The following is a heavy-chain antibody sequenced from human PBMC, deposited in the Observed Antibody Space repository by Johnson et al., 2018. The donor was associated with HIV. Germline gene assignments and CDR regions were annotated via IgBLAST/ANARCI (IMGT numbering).Heavy chain of an antibody. CDR3: AKEKLELRTGDAFDI. CDR2: ISGSGHST. J-gene: IGHJ3*02. V-gene: IGHV3-23*04. D-gene: IGHD1-7*01. Sequence: VQLVESGGGLVQPGGSLRLSCAASGFTFSSFAMSWVRQAPGKGLEWVSAISGSGHSTYYAASVKGRFTISRDSSKNTLYLQMNSPRADDTAVYYCAKEKLELRTGDAFDIWDQGTMVTVSS. CDR1: GFTFSSFA.